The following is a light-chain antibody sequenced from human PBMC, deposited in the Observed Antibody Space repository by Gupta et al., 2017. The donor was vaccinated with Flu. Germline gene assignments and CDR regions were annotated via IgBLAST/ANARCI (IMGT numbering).Light chain of an antibody. V-gene: IGKV3-11*01. CDR2: DAS. J-gene: IGKJ5*01. CDR1: QSVSSY. CDR3: QQRSNWIT. Sequence: PGERATLSCRASQSVSSYLAGYQQKPGQAPRLLIYDASNRATGIPARFSGSGCGTDFTLTISSLEPEDFAVYYCQQRSNWITFGQGTRLEIK.